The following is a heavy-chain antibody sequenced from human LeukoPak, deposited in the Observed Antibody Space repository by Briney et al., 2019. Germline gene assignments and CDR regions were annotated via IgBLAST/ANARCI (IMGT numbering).Heavy chain of an antibody. CDR2: ISGNSSYI. CDR3: ARAAPGYCSSTSCLNRLYYMDV. V-gene: IGHV3-21*01. J-gene: IGHJ6*03. D-gene: IGHD2-2*01. CDR1: GFTFSSYS. Sequence: GVSLRLSCAASGFTFSSYSMNWVRQAPGKGLEWVSSISGNSSYIYYADSVKGRFTISRDNAKNSLYLQMNSLRAEDTAVYYCARAAPGYCSSTSCLNRLYYMDVWGKGTTVTVSS.